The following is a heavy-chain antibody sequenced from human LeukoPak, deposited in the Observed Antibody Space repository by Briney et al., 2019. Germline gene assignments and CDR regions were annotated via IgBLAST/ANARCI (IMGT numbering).Heavy chain of an antibody. V-gene: IGHV3-48*03. CDR1: GFTFSSYE. D-gene: IGHD3-10*02. J-gene: IGHJ6*04. CDR2: ISSSGSTI. Sequence: GGSLRLSCAPSGFTFSSYEMNWVRQAPGKGLEWVSYISSSGSTIYYADSVNGRFTISRDNAKNSLYLQMNSLRAEDTAVYYCAELGITMIGGVWGKGTTVTISS. CDR3: AELGITMIGGV.